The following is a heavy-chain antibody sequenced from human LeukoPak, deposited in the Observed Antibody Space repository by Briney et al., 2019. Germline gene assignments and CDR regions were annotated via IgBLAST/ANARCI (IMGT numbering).Heavy chain of an antibody. Sequence: PSETLSLTCTVSGYSISSGYYWGWIRQPPGKGLEWIGSIYHSGSTYYNPSLKSRVTISVDTSKNQFSLKLSSVTAADTAVYYCARDGYNLWAFDIWGQGTIVTVSS. V-gene: IGHV4-38-2*02. D-gene: IGHD5-24*01. J-gene: IGHJ3*02. CDR2: IYHSGST. CDR3: ARDGYNLWAFDI. CDR1: GYSISSGYY.